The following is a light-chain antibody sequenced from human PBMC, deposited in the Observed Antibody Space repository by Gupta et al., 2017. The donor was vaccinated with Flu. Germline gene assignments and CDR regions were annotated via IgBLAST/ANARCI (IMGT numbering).Light chain of an antibody. CDR2: QDS. V-gene: IGLV3-1*01. Sequence: SYEPTQPPSVSVSPGQTASITRSGDKLGDKYACWYQQKPGQSPVLVIYQDSKRPSGIPERFSGSNSGNTATLTISGTQAMDEADYYCQAWDSSTVVFGGGTKLTVL. CDR3: QAWDSSTVV. CDR1: KLGDKY. J-gene: IGLJ2*01.